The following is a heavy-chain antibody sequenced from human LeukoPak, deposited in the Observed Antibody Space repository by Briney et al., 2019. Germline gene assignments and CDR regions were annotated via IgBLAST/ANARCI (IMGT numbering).Heavy chain of an antibody. D-gene: IGHD6-19*01. CDR2: ISWNSGSI. J-gene: IGHJ4*02. Sequence: PGRSLRLSCAASGFTFDDYAMHWVRQAPGKGLEWVSGISWNSGSIGYADSVKGRFTISRDNAKNSLYLQMNSLRAEDMALYYCAKDTDPRLAVPATCFDYWGQGTLVTVSS. CDR3: AKDTDPRLAVPATCFDY. V-gene: IGHV3-9*03. CDR1: GFTFDDYA.